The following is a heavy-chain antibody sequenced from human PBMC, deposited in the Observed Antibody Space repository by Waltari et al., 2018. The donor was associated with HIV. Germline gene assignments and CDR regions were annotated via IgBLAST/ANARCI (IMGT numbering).Heavy chain of an antibody. CDR2: IYHSGTT. Sequence: QVQLQESGPGLVKPSETLSLTCAVSGYSISSGYYWGWIRQPPGKGLEWIGSIYHSGTTYYHPSLKSRVTISIDTSKNQVSLKLSSVTAADTAVYYCARDQVGATYFDYWGQGTLVTVSS. CDR3: ARDQVGATYFDY. CDR1: GYSISSGYY. J-gene: IGHJ4*02. V-gene: IGHV4-38-2*02. D-gene: IGHD1-26*01.